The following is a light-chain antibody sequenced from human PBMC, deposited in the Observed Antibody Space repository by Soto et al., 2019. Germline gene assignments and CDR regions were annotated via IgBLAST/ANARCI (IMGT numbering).Light chain of an antibody. Sequence: EIVMTQSPATLSVSPGGRATLSCRASQTISGTLTWYQQKPGQAPRLLIHGASTKAPGFPARFSGSGSGTDFTLTSSSLQSEDVAVYYCQQDDNWPWTFGQGTKVEIK. J-gene: IGKJ1*01. CDR1: QTISGT. CDR2: GAS. CDR3: QQDDNWPWT. V-gene: IGKV3-15*01.